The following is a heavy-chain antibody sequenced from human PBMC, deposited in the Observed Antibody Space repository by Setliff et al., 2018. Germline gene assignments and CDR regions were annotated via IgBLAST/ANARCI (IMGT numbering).Heavy chain of an antibody. V-gene: IGHV1-69*13. D-gene: IGHD2-15*01. CDR1: GGTFSTYG. J-gene: IGHJ6*03. CDR2: IMPIFGTI. Sequence: SVKVSCKASGGTFSTYGITWVRQAPGQGLEWVGGIMPIFGTINYAQKFQGRVTITADESTTTAYLELSSLRSEDTAVYYCARVRDCSGGICHRGFHHYMDVWGKGTTVTVSS. CDR3: ARVRDCSGGICHRGFHHYMDV.